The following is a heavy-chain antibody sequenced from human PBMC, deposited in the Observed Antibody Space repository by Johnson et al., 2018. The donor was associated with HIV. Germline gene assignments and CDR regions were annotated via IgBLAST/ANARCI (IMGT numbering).Heavy chain of an antibody. D-gene: IGHD1-26*01. J-gene: IGHJ3*02. CDR1: GFTVTSDY. CDR2: ISCSGCSI. CDR3: ARRWELHSNAFDI. V-gene: IGHV3-11*01. Sequence: QVQLVESGGGLVKPGGSLRVSCAASGFTVTSDYMSWVRQAPGKGLEWVSYISCSGCSIYAGSVKGRFTITRYNAKNSLYLQMNNLTAQDTALYYCARRWELHSNAFDIWGQGTMVTVSS.